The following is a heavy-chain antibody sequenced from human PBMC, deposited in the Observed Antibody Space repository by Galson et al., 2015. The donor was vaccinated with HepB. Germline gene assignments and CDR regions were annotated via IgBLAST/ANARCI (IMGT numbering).Heavy chain of an antibody. J-gene: IGHJ6*02. CDR2: ISYDGSSK. Sequence: SLRLSCAASGFTFSSYAMHWVRQAPGKGLERVAVISYDGSSKYYADSVKGRFTISRDSSKNTLYLQMNSLRAEDTAVYYCARDAGYSGYDPTGMDVWGQGTTVTVSS. D-gene: IGHD5-12*01. CDR1: GFTFSSYA. CDR3: ARDAGYSGYDPTGMDV. V-gene: IGHV3-30*04.